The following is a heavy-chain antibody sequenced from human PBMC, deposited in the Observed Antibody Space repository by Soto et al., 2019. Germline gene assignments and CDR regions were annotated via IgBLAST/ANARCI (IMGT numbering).Heavy chain of an antibody. CDR2: MNPNSGNT. CDR1: GYPFTCYD. D-gene: IGHD6-19*01. CDR3: ARAGQVGNWFAP. Sequence: QVQLLQSGAEVKKPGASVKVSCKASGYPFTCYDINWVRQANGKCLEWMGWMNPNSGNTGYAQKVQGRVNMTRNTSISTAYMELGSLRSEATAEYYGARAGQVGNWFAPWGQGTLVTVSS. V-gene: IGHV1-8*01. J-gene: IGHJ5*02.